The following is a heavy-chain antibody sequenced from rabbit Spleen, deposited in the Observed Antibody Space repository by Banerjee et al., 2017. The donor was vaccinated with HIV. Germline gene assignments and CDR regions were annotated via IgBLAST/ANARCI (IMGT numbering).Heavy chain of an antibody. CDR1: GFDFISDYM. D-gene: IGHD4-1*01. CDR2: IDAGYRGST. J-gene: IGHJ4*01. CDR3: ARDGSGWGANFNL. Sequence: QEQLKETGGGLVQPGGSLTLSCKASGFDFISDYMSWVRQAPGKGLEWIACIDAGYRGSTYYASWAKGRFTISKTSSTTVTLQMTSLTAADTATYFCARDGSGWGANFNLWGPGTLVT. V-gene: IGHV1S45*01.